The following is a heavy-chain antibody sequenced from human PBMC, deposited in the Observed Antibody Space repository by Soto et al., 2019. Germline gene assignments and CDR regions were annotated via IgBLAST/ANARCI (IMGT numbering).Heavy chain of an antibody. D-gene: IGHD3-10*01. CDR2: IDSAGDA. V-gene: IGHV3-13*04. CDR3: ARGGIRGVSWNWFEP. J-gene: IGHJ5*02. Sequence: EVQLVESGGGLVQPGGSLRLSCAASGFTFSRHDMHWVRQVTGKGLEWVSGIDSAGDAKYPASVKGRFTISRENAKNSLYLQMNSLGAGDTAVYYCARGGIRGVSWNWFEPWGQGTLVTVSS. CDR1: GFTFSRHD.